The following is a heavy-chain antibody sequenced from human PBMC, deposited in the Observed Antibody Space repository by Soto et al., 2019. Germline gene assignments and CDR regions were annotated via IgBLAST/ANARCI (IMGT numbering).Heavy chain of an antibody. D-gene: IGHD1-26*01. Sequence: LKISGKGSGYSFSSYWIGWVRQRPGKGLEWMGIIYPGDSDTRYSPSFQGQVTISADKSISTAYLQWSSLKASDTAMHYCARHIVSNYYYYYGMDVWGQGTTVTVSS. J-gene: IGHJ6*02. V-gene: IGHV5-51*01. CDR1: GYSFSSYW. CDR2: IYPGDSDT. CDR3: ARHIVSNYYYYYGMDV.